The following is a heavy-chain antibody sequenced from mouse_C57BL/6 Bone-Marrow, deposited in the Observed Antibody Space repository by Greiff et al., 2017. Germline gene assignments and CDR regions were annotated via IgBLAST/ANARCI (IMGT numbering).Heavy chain of an antibody. Sequence: QVQLQQSGAELVRPGASVTLSCKASGYTFTDYEMHWVKQTPVHGLEWIGAIDPETGGTAYNQKFKGKAILTAAKSSSTAYMELRSLTSEDSAVYYCTKGGYVDFDDWGQGPTLTVSS. D-gene: IGHD1-1*02. CDR1: GYTFTDYE. V-gene: IGHV1-15*01. J-gene: IGHJ2*01. CDR2: IDPETGGT. CDR3: TKGGYVDFDD.